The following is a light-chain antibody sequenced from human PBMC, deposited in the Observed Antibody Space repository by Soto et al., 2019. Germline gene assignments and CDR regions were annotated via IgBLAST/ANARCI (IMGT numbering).Light chain of an antibody. J-gene: IGLJ2*01. CDR2: DVT. CDR1: SSDVGGYSY. V-gene: IGLV2-11*01. Sequence: QSALTQPRSVSGSPGQSVTISCTGTSSDVGGYSYVSWYQQHPGKAPKLMIYDVTKRPLGVPDRFSGSKSGNTASLTISGLQTEDEADYYCSSYAGSYTVVFGGGTKLTVL. CDR3: SSYAGSYTVV.